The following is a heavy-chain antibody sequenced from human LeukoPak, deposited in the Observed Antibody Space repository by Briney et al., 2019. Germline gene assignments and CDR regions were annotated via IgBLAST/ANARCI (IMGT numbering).Heavy chain of an antibody. CDR1: GFTFSSFG. J-gene: IGHJ4*02. CDR2: ISGSGGTT. Sequence: PGGSLRLSCAASGFTFSSFGMRWVRQAPGKGLEWVSAISGSGGTTYYADSVKGRFTISRDNSKKTMYLQMKSLRAEDTAVYYCARGTSSGYFQLYFDYWGQGTLVTVSS. V-gene: IGHV3-23*01. D-gene: IGHD3-22*01. CDR3: ARGTSSGYFQLYFDY.